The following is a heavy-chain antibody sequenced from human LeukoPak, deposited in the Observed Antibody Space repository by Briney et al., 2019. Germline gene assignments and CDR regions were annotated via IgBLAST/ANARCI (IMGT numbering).Heavy chain of an antibody. J-gene: IGHJ4*02. V-gene: IGHV3-33*01. CDR3: ARDRLEAVTDDDYFDY. CDR2: IWYDGSNK. D-gene: IGHD2-21*02. CDR1: GFNFRAYW. Sequence: GSLRLSCTTSGFNFRAYWMGWVRQAPGKGPEWVALIWYDGSNKYYGDSVKGRFTISRDNSKNTVYLQMNSLRAEDTGVYYCARDRLEAVTDDDYFDYWGQGTLVTVSS.